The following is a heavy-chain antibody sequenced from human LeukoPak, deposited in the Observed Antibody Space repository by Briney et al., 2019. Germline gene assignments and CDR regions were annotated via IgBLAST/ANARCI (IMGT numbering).Heavy chain of an antibody. D-gene: IGHD6-19*01. J-gene: IGHJ4*02. Sequence: GGSLRLSCAASGFTFSSYSMNWVRQAPGKGLEWVSYISSSSSTIYYADSVKGRFTISRDNAKNSLYLQMNSLRAEDTALYYCAIAVAGPVYYWGQGTLVTGTS. V-gene: IGHV3-48*01. CDR1: GFTFSSYS. CDR2: ISSSSSTI. CDR3: AIAVAGPVYY.